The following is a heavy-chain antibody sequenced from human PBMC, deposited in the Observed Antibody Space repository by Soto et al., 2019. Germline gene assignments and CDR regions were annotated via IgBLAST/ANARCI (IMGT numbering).Heavy chain of an antibody. CDR3: TRGHYYGMDV. CDR2: TNTDGTAT. Sequence: PGVSLRLSCAASGFTFSAYWMHWVRQAPGKGLVWVSRTNTDGTATTYADSVEGRFTISRDNAKNMLYLQMNSLRAEDTAVYYCTRGHYYGMDVWGQGTTVTVSS. CDR1: GFTFSAYW. V-gene: IGHV3-74*03. J-gene: IGHJ6*02.